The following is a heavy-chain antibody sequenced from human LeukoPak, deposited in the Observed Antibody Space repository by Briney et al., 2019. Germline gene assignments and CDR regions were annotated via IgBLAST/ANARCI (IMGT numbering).Heavy chain of an antibody. J-gene: IGHJ4*02. CDR3: TKDIGERGYSVH. V-gene: IGHV3-43*02. D-gene: IGHD5/OR15-5a*01. Sequence: GGSLRLSCAAPGFTFYDYAMHWVRQAPGKGLEWVSLISGDGSKTYYADSVKGRFTIYRENRKNSLYLQMNSLRTEDTAFYYCTKDIGERGYSVHWGQGTLVTVSS. CDR2: ISGDGSKT. CDR1: GFTFYDYA.